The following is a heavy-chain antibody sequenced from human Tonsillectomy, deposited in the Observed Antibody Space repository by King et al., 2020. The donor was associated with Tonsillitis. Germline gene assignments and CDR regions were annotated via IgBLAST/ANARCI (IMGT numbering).Heavy chain of an antibody. D-gene: IGHD2-15*01. CDR3: ARGERLGCMGGCCYSGDTVMGDGMDV. J-gene: IGHJ6*02. V-gene: IGHV4-34*01. Sequence: VQLQQWGAGLLKPSETLSLTCAVYGGSFSGYYWNWIRQPPGKGLEWIGEINHSGSTNYNPSLKSRVTISIDTSKNQFSLKLSSVTAADTAVWYCARGERLGCMGGCCYSGDTVMGDGMDVWGQGTTVTVSS. CDR1: GGSFSGYY. CDR2: INHSGST.